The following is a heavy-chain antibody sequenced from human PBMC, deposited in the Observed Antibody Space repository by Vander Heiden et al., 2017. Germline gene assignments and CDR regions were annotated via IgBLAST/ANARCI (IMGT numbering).Heavy chain of an antibody. V-gene: IGHV1-24*01. CDR3: ATLPYFYDSSTYGSFDF. CDR1: GYILTELS. CDR2: FDPDDGET. D-gene: IGHD3-22*01. Sequence: QVQLVQSGAEVRKPGASVKVSCKVSGYILTELSMHLVRQAPGKGLEWMGGFDPDDGETIYAQNLQGRVTTTEDTSTNTAYMELSSLRSEDTAVYYCATLPYFYDSSTYGSFDFWGQGTLVTVSS. J-gene: IGHJ4*02.